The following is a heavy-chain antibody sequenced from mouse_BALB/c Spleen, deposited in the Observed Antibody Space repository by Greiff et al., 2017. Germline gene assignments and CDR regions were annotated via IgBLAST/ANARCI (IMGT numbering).Heavy chain of an antibody. CDR2: IRNKANGYTT. D-gene: IGHD2-4*01. CDR1: GFTFTDYY. V-gene: IGHV7-3*02. Sequence: EVKLMESGGGLVQPGGSLRLSCATSGFTFTDYYMSWVRQPPGKALEWLGFIRNKANGYTTEYSASVKGRFTISRDNSQSILYLQMNTLRAEDSATYYCARSPYDYAGFAYWGQGTLVTVSA. J-gene: IGHJ3*01. CDR3: ARSPYDYAGFAY.